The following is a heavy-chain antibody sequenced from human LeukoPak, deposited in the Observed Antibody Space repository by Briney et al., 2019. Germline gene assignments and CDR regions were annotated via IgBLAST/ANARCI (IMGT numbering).Heavy chain of an antibody. CDR2: IKQDGSEK. CDR1: GFTFRNYW. V-gene: IGHV3-7*01. J-gene: IGHJ5*02. CDR3: ARDRPYYGNTNLFDP. D-gene: IGHD3-10*01. Sequence: PGGSLRLSCVVSGFTFRNYWMSWVRQAPGKGLEWVASIKQDGSEKYYVDSVKGRFSISRDNAENLVFLQMNFLRVEDTAVYFCARDRPYYGNTNLFDPWGQGTLVTISS.